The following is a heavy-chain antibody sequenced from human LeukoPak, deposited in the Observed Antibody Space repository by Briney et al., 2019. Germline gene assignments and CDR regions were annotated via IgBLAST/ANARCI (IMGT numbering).Heavy chain of an antibody. CDR1: GFTFSSYA. CDR3: ARVKSYYYDTSDKDAFDI. D-gene: IGHD3-22*01. J-gene: IGHJ3*02. V-gene: IGHV3-64*01. Sequence: TGGSLRLSCAASGFTFSSYAMHWVRQAPGKGLEYVSAISSNGGSTYYANSVKGRFTISRDNSKNTLYLQMGSLRAEDTAVYYCARVKSYYYDTSDKDAFDIWGQGTMVTVSS. CDR2: ISSNGGST.